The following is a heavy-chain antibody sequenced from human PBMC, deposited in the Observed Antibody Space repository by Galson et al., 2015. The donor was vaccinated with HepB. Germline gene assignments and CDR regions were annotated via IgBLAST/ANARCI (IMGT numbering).Heavy chain of an antibody. V-gene: IGHV1-69*13. CDR2: IIPIFGTA. D-gene: IGHD5-18*01. Sequence: SVKVSCKASGGTFSSYAISWVRQAPGQGLEWMGGIIPIFGTANYAQKFQGRVTITADESTSTAYMELSSLRSEDTAVYYCARSYSYGTYYYYGMDVWGQGTTVTVSS. CDR1: GGTFSSYA. CDR3: ARSYSYGTYYYYGMDV. J-gene: IGHJ6*02.